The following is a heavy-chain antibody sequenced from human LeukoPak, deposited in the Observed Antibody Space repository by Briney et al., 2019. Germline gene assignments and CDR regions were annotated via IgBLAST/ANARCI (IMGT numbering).Heavy chain of an antibody. V-gene: IGHV3-23*01. CDR1: GFTFNTYV. J-gene: IGHJ2*01. D-gene: IGHD1-26*01. CDR2: IKSGGGT. CDR3: AKDRTVGASYWYFDL. Sequence: GGSLRLSCAASGFTFNTYVMSWVRQTPGKGLQWVSSIKSGGGTDYADSVKGRFTISRDSSKNTLFLHMNTLRAEDTAIYYCAKDRTVGASYWYFDLWGRGTLVTVSS.